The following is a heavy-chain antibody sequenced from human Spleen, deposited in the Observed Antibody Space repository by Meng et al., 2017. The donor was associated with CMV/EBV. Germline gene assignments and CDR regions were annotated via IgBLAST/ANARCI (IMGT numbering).Heavy chain of an antibody. Sequence: QVQLVQSGAEVKKPGASVKLSCKASGYIFTSYYIHWVRQAPGQGLEWMGIIDPSGGSTTYSRNFQGRLSVTRDTSTSTVYMDLDSLRSQDTAVYYCARTRSMVPPYFRHWGQGTLVTVSS. V-gene: IGHV1-46*01. D-gene: IGHD2/OR15-2a*01. CDR2: IDPSGGST. J-gene: IGHJ1*01. CDR3: ARTRSMVPPYFRH. CDR1: GYIFTSYY.